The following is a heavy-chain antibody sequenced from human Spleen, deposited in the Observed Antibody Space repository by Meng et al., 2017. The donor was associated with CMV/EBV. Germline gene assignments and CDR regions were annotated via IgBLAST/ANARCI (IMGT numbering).Heavy chain of an antibody. J-gene: IGHJ4*02. CDR3: ARGPESEGILDYLEY. CDR1: GGTCNNAA. V-gene: IGHV1-69*05. Sequence: SGGTCNNAAISWVRQAPGQGLEWVGGIIPIFGTANYAQKFQGRVTITTDESTSTAYMEVSSLRSEDTAVYYCARGPESEGILDYLEYWGQGTLVTVSS. D-gene: IGHD2/OR15-2a*01. CDR2: IIPIFGTA.